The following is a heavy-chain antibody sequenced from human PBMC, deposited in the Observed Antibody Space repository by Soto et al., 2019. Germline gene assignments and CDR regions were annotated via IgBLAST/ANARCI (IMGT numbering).Heavy chain of an antibody. J-gene: IGHJ5*02. CDR3: AREYDSSGYYGWFDP. Sequence: HLQLQESGPGLVKPSETLSLTCTVSGDSISSSSYHWGWIRQPPGKGLEWIGSIYHSGSTYLNPSLKSPVTISVATSKNQFSLKLSSVTAADTAVYYCAREYDSSGYYGWFDPWGQGTLVTVSS. CDR2: IYHSGST. V-gene: IGHV4-39*01. CDR1: GDSISSSSYH. D-gene: IGHD3-22*01.